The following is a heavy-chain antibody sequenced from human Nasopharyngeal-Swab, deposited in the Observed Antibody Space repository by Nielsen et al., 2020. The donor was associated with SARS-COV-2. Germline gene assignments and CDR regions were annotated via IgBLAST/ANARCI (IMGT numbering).Heavy chain of an antibody. CDR3: ARQYCSSTSCYAGAYFDY. V-gene: IGHV3-48*03. CDR2: ISSSGTTI. Sequence: WIRQPPGKGLEWVSYISSSGTTIYYGDSVKGRFTISRDNAKNSLYLQMNSLRAEDTAVYYCARQYCSSTSCYAGAYFDYWGQGTLVTVSS. J-gene: IGHJ4*02. D-gene: IGHD2-2*01.